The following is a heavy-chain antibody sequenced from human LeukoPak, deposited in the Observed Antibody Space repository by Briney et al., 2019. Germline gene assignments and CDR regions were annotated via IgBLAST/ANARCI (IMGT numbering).Heavy chain of an antibody. Sequence: SETLSLTCTISGGSINKYYWSWIRQPPGKGLEWIASIYYRGNTNYNPSLKIRVTMSADTSKNQVSLKLSSVTAADTAVYYCARDTAYYDSGGYYYGGRSFDFWGQGTLLTVSS. CDR1: GGSINKYY. J-gene: IGHJ4*02. V-gene: IGHV4-59*01. D-gene: IGHD3-22*01. CDR3: ARDTAYYDSGGYYYGGRSFDF. CDR2: IYYRGNT.